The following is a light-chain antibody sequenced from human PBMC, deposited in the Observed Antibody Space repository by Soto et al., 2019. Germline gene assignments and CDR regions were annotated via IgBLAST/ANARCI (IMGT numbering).Light chain of an antibody. CDR1: SSDVGSYNL. J-gene: IGLJ1*01. V-gene: IGLV2-23*02. CDR3: CSYAGSSTFEGDV. CDR2: EVS. Sequence: SALTQPASVSGSPGQSITISCTGTSSDVGSYNLVSWYQQHPGKAPKLMIYEVSKRPSGVSNRFSGSKSGNTASLTISGLQAEDEADYYCCSYAGSSTFEGDVFGTGTKVTVL.